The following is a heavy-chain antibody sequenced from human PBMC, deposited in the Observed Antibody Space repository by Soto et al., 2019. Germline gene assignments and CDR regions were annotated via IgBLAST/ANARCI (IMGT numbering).Heavy chain of an antibody. Sequence: QVHLVQSGAEVKRPGASVKVSCRASGYTFTDTFIHWLRQAPGQRPEWMGWVNPNLGNTHYARKFQGRVSLTRDTSINTAYMELVGLESDDSAFYFCARAMPRTVLGFDYWGQGTLVTVSS. V-gene: IGHV1-2*02. D-gene: IGHD1-1*01. J-gene: IGHJ4*02. CDR1: GYTFTDTF. CDR2: VNPNLGNT. CDR3: ARAMPRTVLGFDY.